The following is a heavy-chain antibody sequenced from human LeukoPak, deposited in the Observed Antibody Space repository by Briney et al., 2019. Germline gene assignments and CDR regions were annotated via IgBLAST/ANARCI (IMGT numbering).Heavy chain of an antibody. CDR3: ARAYCSSTSCYPNHDAFDI. V-gene: IGHV1-69*05. D-gene: IGHD2-2*01. CDR2: IIPIFGTA. Sequence: ASVKVSCKASGGTFSSYAISWVRQAPGQGLEWMGGIIPIFGTANYAQKFQGRVTITTDESTSTAYMELSSLRSEDTTVYYCARAYCSSTSCYPNHDAFDIWGQGTMVTVSS. CDR1: GGTFSSYA. J-gene: IGHJ3*02.